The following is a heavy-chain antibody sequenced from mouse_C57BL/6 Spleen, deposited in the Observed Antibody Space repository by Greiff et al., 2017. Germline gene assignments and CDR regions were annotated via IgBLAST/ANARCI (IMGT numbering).Heavy chain of an antibody. Sequence: VKLMESGAELVRPGASVTLSCKASGYTFTDYEMHWVKQTPVHGLEWIGAIDPETGGTAYNQKFKGKAILTADKSSSTAYMELRSLTSEDSAVYYCTYYYYGSSYGYWGQGTTLTVSS. CDR3: TYYYYGSSYGY. D-gene: IGHD1-1*01. CDR2: IDPETGGT. CDR1: GYTFTDYE. J-gene: IGHJ2*01. V-gene: IGHV1-15*01.